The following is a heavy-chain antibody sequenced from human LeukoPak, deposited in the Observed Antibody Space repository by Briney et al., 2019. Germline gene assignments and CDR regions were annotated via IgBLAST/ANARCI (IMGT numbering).Heavy chain of an antibody. CDR2: INPSGGST. V-gene: IGHV1-46*01. CDR1: GYTFTSYY. Sequence: GASVKVSCKASGYTFTSYYIHWVRQAPGQGLEWMGIINPSGGSTGYAQKFQGRVTMTRDTSTSTVYMELSSLRSEDTAVYYCARDGRLLWFGEFLDGNYFDYWGQGTLVTVSS. J-gene: IGHJ4*02. CDR3: ARDGRLLWFGEFLDGNYFDY. D-gene: IGHD3-10*01.